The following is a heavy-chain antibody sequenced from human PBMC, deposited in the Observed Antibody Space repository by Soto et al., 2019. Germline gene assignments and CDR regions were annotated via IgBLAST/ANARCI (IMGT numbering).Heavy chain of an antibody. CDR1: GGSISSYY. CDR2: IYYSGST. J-gene: IGHJ6*03. CDR3: ARARYNDFWSGKAYYYYMDV. Sequence: PSETLSLTCTVSGGSISSYYWSWIRQPPGKGLEWIGYIYYSGSTNYNPSLKSRVTISVDTSKNQFSLKLSSVTAADTAVYYCARARYNDFWSGKAYYYYMDVWGKGTTVTVSS. D-gene: IGHD3-3*01. V-gene: IGHV4-59*01.